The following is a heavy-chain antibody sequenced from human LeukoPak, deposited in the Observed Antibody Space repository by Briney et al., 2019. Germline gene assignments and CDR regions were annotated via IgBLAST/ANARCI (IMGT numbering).Heavy chain of an antibody. D-gene: IGHD3-22*01. J-gene: IGHJ4*02. V-gene: IGHV3-33*01. Sequence: GRSLRLSCAASGFTFSSYGMHWVRQAPGKGLEWVAVIWYDGSNKYYADSVKGRFTISRDNSKNTLYLQMNSLRAEDTAVYYCERSYYYDSSGYPFDYWGQGTLVAVSS. CDR3: ERSYYYDSSGYPFDY. CDR2: IWYDGSNK. CDR1: GFTFSSYG.